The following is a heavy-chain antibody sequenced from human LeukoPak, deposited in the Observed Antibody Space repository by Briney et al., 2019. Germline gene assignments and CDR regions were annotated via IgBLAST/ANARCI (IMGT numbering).Heavy chain of an antibody. Sequence: GASVKVSCTASGYTFTSYGISWVRQAPGQGLEWMGWISAYNGNTNYAQKLQGRVTMTTDTATSTAYMELRSLRSDDTAVYYCATLSSSWYFGYYYYYMDVWGKGTTVTISS. V-gene: IGHV1-18*01. D-gene: IGHD6-13*01. CDR3: ATLSSSWYFGYYYYYMDV. J-gene: IGHJ6*03. CDR1: GYTFTSYG. CDR2: ISAYNGNT.